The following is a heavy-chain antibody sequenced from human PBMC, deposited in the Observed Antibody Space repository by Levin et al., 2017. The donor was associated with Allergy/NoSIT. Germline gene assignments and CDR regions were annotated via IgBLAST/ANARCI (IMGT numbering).Heavy chain of an antibody. CDR1: GILFSSYD. Sequence: NPGESLKISCAASGILFSSYDMNWVRQAPGKGLEWVSSISAGGNYIYYADSVKGRFTISRDNAKNSLFLQMNSLRAEDTAVCYCASWAMYHYDRSAFDYFYYAMDVWGQGTTVTVSS. D-gene: IGHD3-22*01. CDR2: ISAGGNYI. CDR3: ASWAMYHYDRSAFDYFYYAMDV. J-gene: IGHJ6*02. V-gene: IGHV3-21*01.